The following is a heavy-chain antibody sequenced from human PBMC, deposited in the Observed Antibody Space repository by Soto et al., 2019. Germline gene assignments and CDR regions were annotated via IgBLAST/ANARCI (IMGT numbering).Heavy chain of an antibody. Sequence: ASVKVSCKASGYTFTSYDINWVRQATGQGLEYLGWMNPNSGNTAYVQKFQGRVTMTWDTSIATAYMELSSLRSEDTAVYFCARGIKYGAYSRWFDPWGQGTLVTVSS. D-gene: IGHD4-17*01. J-gene: IGHJ5*02. V-gene: IGHV1-8*01. CDR1: GYTFTSYD. CDR2: MNPNSGNT. CDR3: ARGIKYGAYSRWFDP.